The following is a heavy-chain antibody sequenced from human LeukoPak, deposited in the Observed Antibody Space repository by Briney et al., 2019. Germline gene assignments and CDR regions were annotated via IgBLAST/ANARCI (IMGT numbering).Heavy chain of an antibody. CDR3: ARLRGAMTTVTSDFDY. J-gene: IGHJ4*02. CDR2: IYYSGST. D-gene: IGHD4-17*01. V-gene: IGHV4-59*08. Sequence: SETLSLTCTVSGGSISSYYWSWIRQPPGKGLDWIGYIYYSGSTNYNPSLKSRVTISVDTSKNQFSLRLSSVTAAGTAVYYCARLRGAMTTVTSDFDYWGQGTLVTVSS. CDR1: GGSISSYY.